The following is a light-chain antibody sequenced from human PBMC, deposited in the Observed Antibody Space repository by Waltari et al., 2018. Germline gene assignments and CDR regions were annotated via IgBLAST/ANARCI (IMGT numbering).Light chain of an antibody. Sequence: IVVTQSPGTLSLSLGERATLSCRGSQSVSSAYLAWFQQKPGQALRLLIFGASIRATGIPDRFSGSGSGTDVTLTISRLETEDFAVYYCQKYGTLGRTFGGATKVELK. J-gene: IGKJ4*01. V-gene: IGKV3-20*01. CDR1: QSVSSAY. CDR2: GAS. CDR3: QKYGTLGRT.